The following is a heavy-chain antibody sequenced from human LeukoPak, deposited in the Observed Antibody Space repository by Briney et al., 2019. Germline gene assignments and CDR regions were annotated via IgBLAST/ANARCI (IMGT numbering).Heavy chain of an antibody. CDR3: ARDPREVYYGMDV. CDR2: INPNSGGT. Sequence: ASPKVSCEASGDTFTGYFMHSVREAPGQGGEWMGWINPNSGGTNYTQKFQGRVTMTRDTSISTAYMELSRLRSDDTAVYYCARDPREVYYGMDVWGQGTTVTVSS. J-gene: IGHJ6*02. CDR1: GDTFTGYF. V-gene: IGHV1-2*02.